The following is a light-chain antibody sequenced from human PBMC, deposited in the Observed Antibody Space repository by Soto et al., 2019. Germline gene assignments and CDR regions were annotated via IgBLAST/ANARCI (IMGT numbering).Light chain of an antibody. CDR1: QSVSSSY. CDR3: HQYGSSPLWT. J-gene: IGKJ1*01. CDR2: GAS. Sequence: EIVLTQSPGTLSLSPGERATLSFRASQSVSSSYLAWYQQKPVQAPRLLIYGASSRATGIPDRFSGSGSGTDFTLTISRLEPEDFAVYYCHQYGSSPLWTFGQGTKVEIK. V-gene: IGKV3-20*01.